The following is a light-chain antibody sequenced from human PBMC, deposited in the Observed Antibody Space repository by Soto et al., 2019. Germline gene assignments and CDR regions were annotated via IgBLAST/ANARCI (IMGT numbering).Light chain of an antibody. Sequence: DIQMTQSPSTLSASVGDRVTITCRASQSISSSLAWYQQKPGKAPKLLIYDASNLESGVPSIFSGSGSGTEFTLTISSLPPDNFATYYCQQRSNWPPLFTFGPGTKVDIK. CDR3: QQRSNWPPLFT. CDR2: DAS. CDR1: QSISSS. J-gene: IGKJ3*01. V-gene: IGKV1-5*01.